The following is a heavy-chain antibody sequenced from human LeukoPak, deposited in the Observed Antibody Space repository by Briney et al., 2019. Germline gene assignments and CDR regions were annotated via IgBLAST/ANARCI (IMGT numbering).Heavy chain of an antibody. CDR3: ARGGGTTVPSL. CDR2: IYYSGST. J-gene: IGHJ4*02. Sequence: PSETLSLTCSVSDGSINSDTYYWSWIRQPPGKGLEWIGYIYYSGSTNYNPSLKSRATISVDTSKNQFSLKLSSVTAADTAVYYCARGGGTTVPSLWGQGTLVTVSS. D-gene: IGHD4-17*01. CDR1: DGSINSDTYY. V-gene: IGHV4-61*01.